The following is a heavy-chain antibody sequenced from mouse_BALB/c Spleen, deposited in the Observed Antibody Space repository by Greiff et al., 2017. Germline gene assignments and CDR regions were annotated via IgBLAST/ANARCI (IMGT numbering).Heavy chain of an antibody. CDR3: ARGDGSSSDY. CDR1: GFTFSSYA. V-gene: IGHV5-6-5*01. J-gene: IGHJ2*01. CDR2: ISSGGST. D-gene: IGHD1-1*01. Sequence: EVHLVESGGGLVKPGGSLKLSCAASGFTFSSYAMSWVRQTPEKRLEWVASISSGGSTYYPDSVKGRFTISRDNARNILYLQMSSLRSEDTAMYYCARGDGSSSDYWGQGTTLTVSS.